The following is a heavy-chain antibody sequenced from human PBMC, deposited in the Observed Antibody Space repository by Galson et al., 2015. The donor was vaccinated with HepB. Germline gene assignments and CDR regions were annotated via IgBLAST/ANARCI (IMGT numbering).Heavy chain of an antibody. CDR3: ARDLGSWYPLQYYFDY. V-gene: IGHV3-30*04. D-gene: IGHD6-13*01. J-gene: IGHJ4*02. CDR2: ISYDGSNK. CDR1: GFTFSSYA. Sequence: SLRLSCAASGFTFSSYAMHWVRQAPGKGLEWVAVISYDGSNKYYADSVKGRFTISRDNSKNTLYLQMNSLRAEDTAVYYCARDLGSWYPLQYYFDYWGQGTLVTVSS.